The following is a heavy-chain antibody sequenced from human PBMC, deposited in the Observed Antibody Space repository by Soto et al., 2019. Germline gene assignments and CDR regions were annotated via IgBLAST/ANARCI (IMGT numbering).Heavy chain of an antibody. CDR3: AGVRKVGWLDP. Sequence: QVQLQESGPGLVKPSQTLSLTCTVSGGSISIVDYYWSWIRQPPGKGLEWIGYIYYSGSPYYNPSLNSRVTISVDTSKNQFSLKLNSVTAADTAVYYCAGVRKVGWLDPWGQGNMVTVSS. CDR2: IYYSGSP. CDR1: GGSISIVDYY. V-gene: IGHV4-30-4*01. J-gene: IGHJ5*02. D-gene: IGHD2-2*01.